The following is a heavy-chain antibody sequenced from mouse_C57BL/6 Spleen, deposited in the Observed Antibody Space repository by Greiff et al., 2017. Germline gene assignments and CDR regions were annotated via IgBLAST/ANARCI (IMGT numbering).Heavy chain of an antibody. CDR2: IDPEDGET. V-gene: IGHV14-2*01. CDR3: ASPSYYYGSSYEYFDV. J-gene: IGHJ1*03. CDR1: GFNIKDYY. Sequence: ELQLQQSGAELVKPGASVKLSCTASGFNIKDYYMHWVKQRTEQGLEWIGRIDPEDGETKYAPKFQGKATITADPSSNTAYLQLSSLTSEDTAVYYCASPSYYYGSSYEYFDVWGTGTTVTVSS. D-gene: IGHD1-1*01.